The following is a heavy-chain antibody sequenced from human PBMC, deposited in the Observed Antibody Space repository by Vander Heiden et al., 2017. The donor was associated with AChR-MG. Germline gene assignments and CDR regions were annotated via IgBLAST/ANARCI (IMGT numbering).Heavy chain of an antibody. CDR3: AGTVTQISTVIDY. V-gene: IGHV1-69*01. J-gene: IGHJ4*02. CDR2: IIPIFGTA. D-gene: IGHD4-17*01. CDR1: GGTFSSYA. Sequence: QVQLVQSAAEVKKPGSSVKVSCKASGGTFSSYASSWVRQAAGRGLEWMGGIIPIFGTANYAQKFQGRVTIPADESTSTAYMELSSLRSEDTAVYYCAGTVTQISTVIDYWGQGTLVTVSS.